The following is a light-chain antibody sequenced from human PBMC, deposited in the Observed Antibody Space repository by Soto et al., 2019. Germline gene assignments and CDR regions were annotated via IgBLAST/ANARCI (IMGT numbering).Light chain of an antibody. Sequence: EIVMTQSPATLSVSPGERATLSCRASQSINNNLAWYQQKPGQAPRLLIYGASTRATGIPAKFSGSGSGTEFTLTISSLQSEDFAVYYCQQYNNWPPRFTFGPGTKVDIK. CDR1: QSINNN. J-gene: IGKJ3*01. CDR3: QQYNNWPPRFT. CDR2: GAS. V-gene: IGKV3-15*01.